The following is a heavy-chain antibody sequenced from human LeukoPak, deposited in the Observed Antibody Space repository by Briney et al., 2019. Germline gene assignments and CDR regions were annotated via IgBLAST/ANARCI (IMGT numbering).Heavy chain of an antibody. CDR1: GFTFSRYD. V-gene: IGHV3-13*01. CDR2: IGTAGDT. D-gene: IGHD3-9*01. Sequence: PGGSLRLSCAASGFTFSRYDMRWVRQAPGKGLEWVSAIGTAGDTYYPGSVKGRFTISRDNAKNSLYLQMNSLRAEDTALYFCAREAYILRHFDWSNYGDAFDIWGQGTMLTVSS. CDR3: AREAYILRHFDWSNYGDAFDI. J-gene: IGHJ3*02.